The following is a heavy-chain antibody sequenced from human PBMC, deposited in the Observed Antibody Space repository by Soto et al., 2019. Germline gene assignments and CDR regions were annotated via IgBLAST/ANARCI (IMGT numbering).Heavy chain of an antibody. J-gene: IGHJ4*02. V-gene: IGHV4-34*01. CDR3: ARGGRQQLIPTPISYKIDY. CDR1: GGSFSGYY. Sequence: QVQLQQWGAGLLKPSETLSLTCAVYGGSFSGYYWSWVRQPPGKGLEWIGENNHSGSTNYNPSLRSGVTISVDMSRNQFSLKLSSVTAADTAVYYCARGGRQQLIPTPISYKIDYGGQGTLVTVSS. D-gene: IGHD6-13*01. CDR2: NNHSGST.